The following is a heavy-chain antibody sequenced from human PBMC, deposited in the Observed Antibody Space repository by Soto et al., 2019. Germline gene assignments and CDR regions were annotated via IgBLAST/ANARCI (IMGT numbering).Heavy chain of an antibody. J-gene: IGHJ5*02. CDR3: ARAEVTVAGKYNWFDP. V-gene: IGHV4-38-2*01. D-gene: IGHD6-19*01. CDR2: IYHSGST. Sequence: PSETLSLTCAVSGYSISSGYYWGWIRQPPGKGLEWIGSIYHSGSTYYNPSLKSRVTISVDTSKNQFSLKLSSVTAADTAVYYCARAEVTVAGKYNWFDPWGQGTLVTVSS. CDR1: GYSISSGYY.